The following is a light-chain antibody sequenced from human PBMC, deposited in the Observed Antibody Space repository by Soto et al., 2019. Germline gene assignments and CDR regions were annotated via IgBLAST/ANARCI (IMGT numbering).Light chain of an antibody. V-gene: IGKV1-5*03. CDR3: QQYNSYWT. Sequence: DIQMTQSPSTLPASVGDRVTITCRASQSISTWLAWYLQKPGKAPKLLIYKASSLESGVPSRFSGSGSGADFSLTVSSLQPDDFATYYCQQYNSYWTFGQGTKVDIK. CDR1: QSISTW. J-gene: IGKJ1*01. CDR2: KAS.